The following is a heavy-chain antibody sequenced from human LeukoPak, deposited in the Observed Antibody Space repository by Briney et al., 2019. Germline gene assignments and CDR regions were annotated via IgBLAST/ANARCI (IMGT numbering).Heavy chain of an antibody. CDR2: INHSGST. V-gene: IGHV4-34*01. Sequence: SETLSLTCAVYGGSFSGYYWSWIRQPPGKGLEWIGEINHSGSTNYNPSLKSRVTISVDTSKNQFSLKLSSVTAADMAVYYCARGFSRTWTGFFDYWGQGTLVTVSS. CDR1: GGSFSGYY. J-gene: IGHJ4*02. CDR3: ARGFSRTWTGFFDY. D-gene: IGHD3-3*01.